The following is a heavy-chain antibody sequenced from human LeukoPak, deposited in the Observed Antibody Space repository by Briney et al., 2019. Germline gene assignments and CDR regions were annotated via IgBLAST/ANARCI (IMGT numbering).Heavy chain of an antibody. D-gene: IGHD6-13*01. Sequence: SETLSLTCAVYGGSFSGYYWSWIRQPPGKGLEWIGEINHSGSTNYNPSLKSRVTISIDTSKKQFSLKVNSVTAADTAVYYCARRSTPAGTDYWGQGTLVTASS. J-gene: IGHJ4*02. CDR3: ARRSTPAGTDY. CDR1: GGSFSGYY. V-gene: IGHV4-34*01. CDR2: INHSGST.